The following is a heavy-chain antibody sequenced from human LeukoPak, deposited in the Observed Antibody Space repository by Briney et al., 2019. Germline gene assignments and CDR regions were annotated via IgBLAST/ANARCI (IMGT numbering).Heavy chain of an antibody. CDR2: IYYRGGT. J-gene: IGHJ4*02. V-gene: IGHV4-59*01. D-gene: IGHD1-26*01. CDR1: GDSIGTYY. Sequence: PSETLSLTCTVSGDSIGTYYWSWIRQPPGKGLEWIGNIYYRGGTNYNPSLKSRVTMSLDPSKNQFSLKLNSVTAADTAVYYCARTQSQSGSYRYYFGYWGQGTLVTVSS. CDR3: ARTQSQSGSYRYYFGY.